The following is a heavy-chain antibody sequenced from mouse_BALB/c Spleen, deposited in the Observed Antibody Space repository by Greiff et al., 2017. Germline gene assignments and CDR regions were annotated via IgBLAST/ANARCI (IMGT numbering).Heavy chain of an antibody. V-gene: IGHV1-5*01. Sequence: EVQLQQSGTVLARPGASVKMSCKASGYTFTSYWMHWVQQRPGQGLEWIGAIAPGNSDTSYNQKFKGKAKLTAVKSTSTAYMELSSLTNEDSAVYYCTGWYYGYDAWFAYWGQGTLVTVSA. CDR3: TGWYYGYDAWFAY. CDR1: GYTFTSYW. CDR2: IAPGNSDT. J-gene: IGHJ3*01. D-gene: IGHD2-2*01.